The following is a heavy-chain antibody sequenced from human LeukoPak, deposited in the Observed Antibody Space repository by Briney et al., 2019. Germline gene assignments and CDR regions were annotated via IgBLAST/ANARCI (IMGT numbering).Heavy chain of an antibody. CDR2: ISYDGSNK. V-gene: IGHV3-30*18. Sequence: GGSLRLSCAASGFTFSSYGMHWVRQAPGKGLEWVAVISYDGSNKYYADSVKGRFTISRDNSKNTLYLQMNSLRAEDTAVYYCAKDQEYSYGYHYYGMDVWGKGTTVTVSS. J-gene: IGHJ6*04. CDR3: AKDQEYSYGYHYYGMDV. D-gene: IGHD5-18*01. CDR1: GFTFSSYG.